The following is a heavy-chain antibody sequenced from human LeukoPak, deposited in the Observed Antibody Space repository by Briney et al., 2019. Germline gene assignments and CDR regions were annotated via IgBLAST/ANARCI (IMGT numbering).Heavy chain of an antibody. V-gene: IGHV3-7*01. CDR2: IKRDGSEK. D-gene: IGHD2-15*01. J-gene: IGHJ5*01. Sequence: GGSLRLSCAASGFTFSGYWMTWVRQAPGKGLEWVANIKRDGSEKYYVDSLKGRFTISRDNAKNSLYLQMNSLRVEDTAVYYCVRALVAAATPGAWFDSWGQGTLVTVST. CDR3: VRALVAAATPGAWFDS. CDR1: GFTFSGYW.